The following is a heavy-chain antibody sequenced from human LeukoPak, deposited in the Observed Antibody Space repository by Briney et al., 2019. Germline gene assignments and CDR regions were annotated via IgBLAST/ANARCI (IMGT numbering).Heavy chain of an antibody. D-gene: IGHD3-9*01. CDR2: ISSSGSTI. CDR3: ASQSRYDILTGYEGWFDP. J-gene: IGHJ5*02. Sequence: GGSLRLSCAASGFTFSDCYMSWIRQAPGKGLEWVSYISSSGSTIYYADSVKGRFTISRDNAKNSLYLQMNSLRAEDTAVYYCASQSRYDILTGYEGWFDPWGQGTLVTVSS. CDR1: GFTFSDCY. V-gene: IGHV3-11*01.